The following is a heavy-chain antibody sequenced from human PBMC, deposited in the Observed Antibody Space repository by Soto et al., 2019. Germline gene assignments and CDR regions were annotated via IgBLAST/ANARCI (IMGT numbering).Heavy chain of an antibody. CDR3: ARAKYGDYSWFDP. Sequence: SETLSLTCTVSGGSIRSSSYYWGWIRQPPGKGLEWIGSIYYSGSTYYNPSLKSRVTISVDTSKNQFSLKLSSVTAADTAVYYSARAKYGDYSWFDPWGQGTLVTVSS. J-gene: IGHJ5*02. CDR1: GGSIRSSSYY. D-gene: IGHD4-17*01. V-gene: IGHV4-39*01. CDR2: IYYSGST.